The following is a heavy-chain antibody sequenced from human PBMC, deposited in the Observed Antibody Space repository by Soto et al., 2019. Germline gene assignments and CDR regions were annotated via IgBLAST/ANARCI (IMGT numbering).Heavy chain of an antibody. CDR2: INGDGSGT. V-gene: IGHV3-74*01. CDR1: GFTFSGSW. D-gene: IGHD3-10*01. Sequence: EVQLVESGGGLVQPGGSLRLSCAASGFTFSGSWMHWVRQAPGKGLVWVSRINGDGSGTSYADFVKGRFTISRDDAKNTLFLQMNGLRSEDTAVYYCARGIFSSGTANGYWGQGTLVSVSS. CDR3: ARGIFSSGTANGY. J-gene: IGHJ4*02.